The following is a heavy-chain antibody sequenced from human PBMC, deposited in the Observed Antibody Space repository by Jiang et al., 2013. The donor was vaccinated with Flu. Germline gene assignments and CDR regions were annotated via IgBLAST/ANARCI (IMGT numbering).Heavy chain of an antibody. J-gene: IGHJ2*01. CDR2: IYSGGNT. D-gene: IGHD4-23*01. CDR3: ARQGFTVVITYWYFDL. Sequence: QLLESGGGVVQPGRSLRLSCAASGFTVRTNYMSWVRQAPGKGLEWVSVIYSGGNTYYADSVKGRFTISRDNSKNTLYLQMNSLRAEDTAVYYCARQGFTVVITYWYFDLWGRGTLVTVSS. CDR1: GFTVRTNY. V-gene: IGHV3-66*04.